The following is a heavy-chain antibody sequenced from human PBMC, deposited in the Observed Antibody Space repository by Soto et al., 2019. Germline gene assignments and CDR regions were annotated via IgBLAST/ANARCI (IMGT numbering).Heavy chain of an antibody. Sequence: PSETLSLTCTVSGGSISSYYWSWLRQPPGKGLEWIGYIYYSGSTNYNPSLKSRVTISVDTSKNQFSLKLSSVTAADTAVYYCARAVSAGSSTPNWFDPWGQGTLVTVSS. CDR1: GGSISSYY. CDR3: ARAVSAGSSTPNWFDP. J-gene: IGHJ5*02. CDR2: IYYSGST. D-gene: IGHD6-6*01. V-gene: IGHV4-59*01.